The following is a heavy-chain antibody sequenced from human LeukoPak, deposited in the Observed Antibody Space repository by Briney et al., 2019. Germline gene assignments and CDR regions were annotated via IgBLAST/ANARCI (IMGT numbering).Heavy chain of an antibody. CDR3: ASIGPEVQLELRSGGDFDY. CDR2: INHSGST. V-gene: IGHV4-34*01. J-gene: IGHJ4*02. Sequence: SETLSLTCAVYGGSFSGYYWSWIRQPPGKGLEWIGEINHSGSTNYNPSLKSRVTISVDTSKNQFSLKLSSVTAADTAVYYCASIGPEVQLELRSGGDFDYWGQGTLVTVSS. CDR1: GGSFSGYY. D-gene: IGHD1-7*01.